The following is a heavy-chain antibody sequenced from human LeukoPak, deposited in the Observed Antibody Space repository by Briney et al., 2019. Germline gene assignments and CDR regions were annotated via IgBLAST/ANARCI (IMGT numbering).Heavy chain of an antibody. CDR3: ARAAYDSSGYLTL. J-gene: IGHJ4*02. Sequence: GGSLRLSCTASGFTFSSYGMHWVRQAPGKGLEWVAVIWYDGSNKYYADSVKGRFTISRDNSKNTLFLQMNILRAEDTAVYYCARAAYDSSGYLTLWGQGTLVAVSS. V-gene: IGHV3-33*01. CDR2: IWYDGSNK. CDR1: GFTFSSYG. D-gene: IGHD3-22*01.